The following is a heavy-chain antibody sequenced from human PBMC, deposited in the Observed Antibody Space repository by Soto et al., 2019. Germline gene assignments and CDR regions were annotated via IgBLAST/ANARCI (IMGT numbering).Heavy chain of an antibody. CDR1: GFTFSSYA. CDR3: AKGHLKGGIAAAGSGKNYYYYYGMDV. Sequence: EVQLLESGGGLVQPGGSLRLSCAASGFTFSSYAMSWVRQAPGKGLEWVSAISGSGGSTYYADSVKGRFTISRDNSKNTLYLKMNSLRAEDTAVYYCAKGHLKGGIAAAGSGKNYYYYYGMDVWGQGTTVTVSS. V-gene: IGHV3-23*01. CDR2: ISGSGGST. D-gene: IGHD6-13*01. J-gene: IGHJ6*02.